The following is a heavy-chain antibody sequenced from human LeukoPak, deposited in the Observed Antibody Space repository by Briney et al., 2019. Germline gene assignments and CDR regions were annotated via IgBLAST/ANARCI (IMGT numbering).Heavy chain of an antibody. CDR2: IKQDGSEK. CDR3: ARIAVAGFDY. J-gene: IGHJ4*02. V-gene: IGHV3-7*01. Sequence: GGSLRLSCAASGFTFNSYWMSWVRQAPGKGLEWVANIKQDGSEKYYVDSVKGRFTISRDNAKNSLYLQMNSLRAEDTAAYYCARIAVAGFDYWGQGTLVTVSS. D-gene: IGHD6-19*01. CDR1: GFTFNSYW.